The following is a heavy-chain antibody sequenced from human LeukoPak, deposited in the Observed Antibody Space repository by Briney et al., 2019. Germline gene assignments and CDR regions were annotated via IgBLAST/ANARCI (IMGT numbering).Heavy chain of an antibody. Sequence: GGSLRLSCAASGFTFPNYAMTWVRQAPGKGLEWVSVISGSGGSTYYADSVKGRFTISRDNSKNTMYLQMNSLRAEDTAVYYCARVGGVWYYYDSSGLGNWGQGTLVTVSS. CDR1: GFTFPNYA. V-gene: IGHV3-23*01. CDR2: ISGSGGST. D-gene: IGHD3-22*01. CDR3: ARVGGVWYYYDSSGLGN. J-gene: IGHJ4*02.